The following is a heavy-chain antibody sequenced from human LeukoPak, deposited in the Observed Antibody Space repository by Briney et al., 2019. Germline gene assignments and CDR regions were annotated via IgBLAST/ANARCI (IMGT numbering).Heavy chain of an antibody. Sequence: GGSLRLSCAASGFTFSSYSMNWVRQAPGKGLEWVSSISSSSSYIYYADSVKGRFTISRDNAKNSLYLQMNSLRAEDTAVYYCASDTGRGGATRDRNYWGQGTLVTVSS. CDR3: ASDTGRGGATRDRNY. D-gene: IGHD1-26*01. V-gene: IGHV3-21*01. CDR1: GFTFSSYS. CDR2: ISSSSSYI. J-gene: IGHJ4*02.